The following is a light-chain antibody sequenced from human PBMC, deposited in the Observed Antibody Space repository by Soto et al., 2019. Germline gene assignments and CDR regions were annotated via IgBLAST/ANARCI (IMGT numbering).Light chain of an antibody. Sequence: EIVMVHSPATLSVSPRERATLSCRASQSVSSSYLAWYQQKPGQAPRLLIYGASNGAAGVPARFSGTGSGTVFTLTISSLEPEDFAVYYCQQRYNWPLTFGGGTKVDIK. V-gene: IGKV3D-20*02. CDR3: QQRYNWPLT. CDR2: GAS. J-gene: IGKJ4*01. CDR1: QSVSSSY.